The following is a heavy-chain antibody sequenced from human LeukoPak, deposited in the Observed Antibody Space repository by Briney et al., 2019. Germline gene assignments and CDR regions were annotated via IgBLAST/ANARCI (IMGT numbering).Heavy chain of an antibody. D-gene: IGHD3-22*01. CDR3: AFGHYYDSSGSLFDY. Sequence: GGSLRLSCAASGFTFSRYWMTWVRQAPGKGLEWVANIKEDGSEKYYVDSVKGRFTISRDNAKNSLYLQMNSLRAEDTAVYYCAFGHYYDSSGSLFDYWGQGTLVTVSS. CDR1: GFTFSRYW. V-gene: IGHV3-7*01. CDR2: IKEDGSEK. J-gene: IGHJ4*02.